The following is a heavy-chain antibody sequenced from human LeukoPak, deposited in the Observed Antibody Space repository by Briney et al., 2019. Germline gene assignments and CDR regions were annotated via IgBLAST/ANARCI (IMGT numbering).Heavy chain of an antibody. CDR1: GYTFTGYY. D-gene: IGHD1-1*01. CDR2: INPDSGGT. CDR3: ARDRSTGTDFDY. Sequence: GASVKVSCKASGYTFTGYYMHWVRQAPGQGLEWMGWINPDSGGTNYAQKFQGRGTMTRDTSISTAYMELSRLRSDDTAVYYCARDRSTGTDFDYWGQGTLVTVSS. J-gene: IGHJ4*02. V-gene: IGHV1-2*02.